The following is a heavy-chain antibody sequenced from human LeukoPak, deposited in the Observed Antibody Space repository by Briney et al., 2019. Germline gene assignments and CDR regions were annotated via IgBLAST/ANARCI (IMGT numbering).Heavy chain of an antibody. J-gene: IGHJ3*02. Sequence: GASVKVSCKASGYTFTGYYMHWVRQAPGQGLEWMGWINPNGGGTNYAQKFQGRVTMTRDTSISTAYMELSRLRSDDTAVYYCAKAGYSSSWYFDAFDIWGQGTMVTVSS. CDR1: GYTFTGYY. CDR2: INPNGGGT. V-gene: IGHV1-2*02. CDR3: AKAGYSSSWYFDAFDI. D-gene: IGHD6-13*01.